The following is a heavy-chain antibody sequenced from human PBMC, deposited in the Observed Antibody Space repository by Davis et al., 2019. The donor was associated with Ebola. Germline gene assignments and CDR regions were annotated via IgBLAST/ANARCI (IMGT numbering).Heavy chain of an antibody. D-gene: IGHD3-22*01. Sequence: AASVKVSCKASGYTFTGYYMHWVRQAPGQGLEWMGWINPNSGGTNYAQKFQGRVTMTRDTSISTAYMELRSLRSDDTAVYYCARDITMIVGGWFDPWGQGTLVTVSS. J-gene: IGHJ5*02. V-gene: IGHV1-2*02. CDR2: INPNSGGT. CDR3: ARDITMIVGGWFDP. CDR1: GYTFTGYY.